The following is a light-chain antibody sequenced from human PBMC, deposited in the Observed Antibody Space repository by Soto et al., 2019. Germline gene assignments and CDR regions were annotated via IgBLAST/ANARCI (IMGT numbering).Light chain of an antibody. V-gene: IGLV1-44*01. Sequence: QSVLTQAPSASGTPGQRVTISCYGSGSNIGGNDVNWYRLLPGTAPRLLIYSNNQRPSGVPDRFAGSKSGSSASLAISGLHSEDEATFYCASWDDRLSGPFFGGGTKLTVL. J-gene: IGLJ2*01. CDR2: SNN. CDR1: GSNIGGND. CDR3: ASWDDRLSGPF.